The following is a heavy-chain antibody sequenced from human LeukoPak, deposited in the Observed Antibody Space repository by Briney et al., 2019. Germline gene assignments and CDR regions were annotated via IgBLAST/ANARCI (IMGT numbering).Heavy chain of an antibody. CDR1: GGSISSGSYY. Sequence: SQTLSLTCTVSGGSISSGSYYWSWIRQPAGKGLAWIGRIYTSGSTNYNPSLKSRVTISVDTSKNQCSLKLSSGTAADTAVYYCAGEIIVDHWGQGTLVTVSS. CDR2: IYTSGST. CDR3: AGEIIVDH. V-gene: IGHV4-61*02. J-gene: IGHJ4*02.